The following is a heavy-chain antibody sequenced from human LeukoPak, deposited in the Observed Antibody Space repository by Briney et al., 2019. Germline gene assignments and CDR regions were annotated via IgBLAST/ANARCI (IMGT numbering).Heavy chain of an antibody. D-gene: IGHD3-10*01. CDR2: IKQDGSEK. Sequence: GGSLRLSCAASGFTFSSYWMSWVRQAPGKGLEWVANIKQDGSEKYYVDSVKGRFTISRDNAKNSLYLQMNSLRAEDTAVYYCAKETYYYGSGSWFDYWGQETLVTVSS. CDR1: GFTFSSYW. CDR3: AKETYYYGSGSWFDY. V-gene: IGHV3-7*01. J-gene: IGHJ4*02.